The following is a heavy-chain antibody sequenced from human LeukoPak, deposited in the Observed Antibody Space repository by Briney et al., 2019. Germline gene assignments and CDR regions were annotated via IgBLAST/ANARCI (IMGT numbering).Heavy chain of an antibody. J-gene: IGHJ4*02. V-gene: IGHV3-15*01. D-gene: IGHD3-10*01. CDR1: GFPFSNAL. CDR3: TTNHYRSGSYCRY. Sequence: GGSLRLSCAASGFPFSNALMSWVRQAPGKGLEWVGRIKSKTDGRTTDYAAPVKGRFTISRDDSKNTQYLQMNSLKTEDTAVYYCTTNHYRSGSYCRYWGQGTLVTVSS. CDR2: IKSKTDGRTT.